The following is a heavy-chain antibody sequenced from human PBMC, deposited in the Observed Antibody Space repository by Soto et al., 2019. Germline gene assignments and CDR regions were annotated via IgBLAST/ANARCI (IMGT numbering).Heavy chain of an antibody. V-gene: IGHV3-23*01. J-gene: IGHJ6*02. CDR1: GFTFSSYA. Sequence: GGSLRLSCAASGFTFSSYAMSWVRQAPGKGLEWVSAISGSGGSTYCADSVKGRFTISRDNSKNTLYLQMNSLRAEDTAVYYCAKDRRGYDFWSGYWADYYYYGMDVWGQGTTVTVSS. CDR3: AKDRRGYDFWSGYWADYYYYGMDV. D-gene: IGHD3-3*01. CDR2: ISGSGGST.